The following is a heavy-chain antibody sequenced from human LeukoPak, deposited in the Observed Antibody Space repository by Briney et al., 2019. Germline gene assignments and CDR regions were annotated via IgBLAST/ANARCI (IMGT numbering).Heavy chain of an antibody. CDR2: IYYRGST. J-gene: IGHJ5*02. D-gene: IGHD3-22*01. Sequence: SETLSLTCTVSGASISSGDYFWGWIRQPPGKGLEWIGSIYYRGSTYYNPSLKSRVTISLETSKNQFSLKLTSVTAADTAVYYCARGSSGFWFDPWGQGTLVTVSS. CDR1: GASISSGDYF. CDR3: ARGSSGFWFDP. V-gene: IGHV4-39*01.